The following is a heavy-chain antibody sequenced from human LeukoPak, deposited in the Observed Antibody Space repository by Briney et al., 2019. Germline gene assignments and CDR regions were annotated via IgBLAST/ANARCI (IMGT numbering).Heavy chain of an antibody. J-gene: IGHJ6*03. CDR2: ISISSSII. Sequence: GGSLTLSCAASGFTFSSYSMNWVRQAPGKGLEWVSYISISSSIIYYADSVKGRFTISRDNAKNSLYLQMNSLRAEDTAVYYCARDGVYYYMDVWGKGTTVTVSS. CDR1: GFTFSSYS. D-gene: IGHD2-8*01. V-gene: IGHV3-48*01. CDR3: ARDGVYYYMDV.